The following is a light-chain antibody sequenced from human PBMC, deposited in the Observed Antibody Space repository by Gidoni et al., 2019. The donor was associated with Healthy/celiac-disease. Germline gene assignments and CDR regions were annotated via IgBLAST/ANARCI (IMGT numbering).Light chain of an antibody. CDR2: DAS. CDR1: QSVSSY. CDR3: QHRSTWPA. Sequence: EMVLTQSPATLSLSPGARATLSCRASQSVSSYLAWYQQKPGQAPRLLIYDASDRATGLPARFSGSGSGTDFTLTISSLDPEAFAVYYCQHRSTWPAFGGGTKVEIK. V-gene: IGKV3-11*01. J-gene: IGKJ4*01.